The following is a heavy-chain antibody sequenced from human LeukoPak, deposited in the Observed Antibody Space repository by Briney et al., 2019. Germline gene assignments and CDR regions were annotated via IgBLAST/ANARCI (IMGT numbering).Heavy chain of an antibody. V-gene: IGHV1-18*01. CDR3: AKSAYDFWSGYYPPDY. CDR1: GYTFTSYG. D-gene: IGHD3-3*01. Sequence: ASVKVSCKASGYTFTSYGISWVRQAPGQGLEWMGWISAYNGNTNYAQKLQGRVTMTTDTSTSTAYMELRSLRSDDTAVYYRAKSAYDFWSGYYPPDYWGQGTLVTVSS. J-gene: IGHJ4*02. CDR2: ISAYNGNT.